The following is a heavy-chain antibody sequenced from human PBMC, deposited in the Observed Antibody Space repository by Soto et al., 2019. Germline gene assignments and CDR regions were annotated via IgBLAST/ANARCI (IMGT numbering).Heavy chain of an antibody. Sequence: TLSLTCTVSGGSISSGGYYWSWIRQHPGKGLEWIGYIYYSGSTYYNPSLKSRVTISVDTSKNQFSLKLSSVTAADTAVYYCARDSPYYYYGMDVWGQGTTVTVS. J-gene: IGHJ6*02. V-gene: IGHV4-31*03. CDR1: GGSISSGGYY. CDR2: IYYSGST. CDR3: ARDSPYYYYGMDV.